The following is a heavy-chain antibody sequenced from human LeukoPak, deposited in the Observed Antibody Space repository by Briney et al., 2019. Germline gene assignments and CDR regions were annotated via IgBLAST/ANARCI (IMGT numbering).Heavy chain of an antibody. D-gene: IGHD3-10*01. V-gene: IGHV4-34*01. Sequence: TSETLSLTCAVYGGSFSGYYWSWVHQPPGKGLEWIGEINHSGSTNYNPSLKRRVTISVDTSKNQFSLKLSSVTAADTAVYYCAREWGHYYGSGSYNYGAFDIWGQGTMVTVSS. J-gene: IGHJ3*02. CDR3: AREWGHYYGSGSYNYGAFDI. CDR1: GGSFSGYY. CDR2: INHSGST.